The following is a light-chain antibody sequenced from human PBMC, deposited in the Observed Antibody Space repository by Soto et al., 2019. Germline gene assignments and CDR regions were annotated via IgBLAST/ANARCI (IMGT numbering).Light chain of an antibody. CDR3: QQYNSYSWT. Sequence: DIQMTQSPSTLSASVGDRVTITCRASQSISSWLAWYQQKPGKAPKLLIYDASSWESGVPSRFSGSGSGTEFTLTISSLQHDDFATYYCQQYNSYSWTFGQGTKVEIK. CDR1: QSISSW. CDR2: DAS. V-gene: IGKV1-5*01. J-gene: IGKJ1*01.